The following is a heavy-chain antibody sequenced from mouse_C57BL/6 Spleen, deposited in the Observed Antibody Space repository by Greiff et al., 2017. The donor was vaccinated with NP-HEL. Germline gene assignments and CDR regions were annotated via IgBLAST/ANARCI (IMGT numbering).Heavy chain of an antibody. J-gene: IGHJ4*01. CDR3: ARWVHRGGYYYAMDY. CDR1: GYTFTDYY. V-gene: IGHV1-26*01. Sequence: EVQLQQSGPELVKPGASVKISCKASGYTFTDYYMNWVKQSHGKSLEWIGDINPNNGGTSYNQKFKGKATLTVDKSSSTAYMELRSLTSEDSAVYYCARWVHRGGYYYAMDYWGQGTSVTVSS. D-gene: IGHD2-14*01. CDR2: INPNNGGT.